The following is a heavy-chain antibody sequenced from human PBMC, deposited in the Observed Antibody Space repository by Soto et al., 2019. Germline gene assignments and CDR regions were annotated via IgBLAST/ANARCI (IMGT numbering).Heavy chain of an antibody. J-gene: IGHJ4*02. CDR1: GYTFTSYA. CDR2: INAGNGNT. Sequence: ASVKVSCKASGYTFTSYAMHWVRQAPGQRLEWMGWINAGNGNTKYSQKFQGRVTITRDTSASTAHMELSSLRSEDTAVYYCARGGEPIDYWGRGTLVTVSS. CDR3: ARGGEPIDY. V-gene: IGHV1-3*01. D-gene: IGHD2-21*01.